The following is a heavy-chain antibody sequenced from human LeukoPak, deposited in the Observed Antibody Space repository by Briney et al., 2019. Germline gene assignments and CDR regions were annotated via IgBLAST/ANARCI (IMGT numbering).Heavy chain of an antibody. V-gene: IGHV1-18*01. CDR3: ARDNGHKSVDY. CDR1: GYTFSSYG. J-gene: IGHJ4*02. D-gene: IGHD2-21*01. Sequence: ASVKVSCKASGYTFSSYGISWLRQAPGQGLEWMGRISGYNGNTNYAQKFQGRVTMTTDTSTSTLYMEVRSLRSDDTAVYYCARDNGHKSVDYWGQGTQVTVSS. CDR2: ISGYNGNT.